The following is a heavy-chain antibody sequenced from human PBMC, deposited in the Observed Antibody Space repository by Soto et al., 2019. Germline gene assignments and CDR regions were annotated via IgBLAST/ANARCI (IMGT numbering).Heavy chain of an antibody. Sequence: SETLSLTFTVSACSISSGGYYWSWIRQHPGKGLECIGYFYYSGSTYYNPSLKSRVTISVDTSNNQFSLKLSSLTAADTAAYYCARGVSNTLYYYGSGSYSGGKRFDYWGQGTLVTVS. CDR3: ARGVSNTLYYYGSGSYSGGKRFDY. CDR2: FYYSGST. CDR1: ACSISSGGYY. D-gene: IGHD3-10*01. J-gene: IGHJ4*02. V-gene: IGHV4-31*03.